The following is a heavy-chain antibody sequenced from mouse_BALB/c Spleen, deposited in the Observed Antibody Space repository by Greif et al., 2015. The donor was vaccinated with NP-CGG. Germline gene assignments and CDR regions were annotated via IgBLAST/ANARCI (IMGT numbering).Heavy chain of an antibody. CDR1: GHTSTSYD. V-gene: IGHV1-85*01. D-gene: IGHD1-1*01. Sequence: QVQLKESGAELVKPGASVKLSCKASGHTSTSYDINWVRQRPEQGLEWIGWIFPGDGSTKYNEKFKGKATLTTDKSSSTAYMQLSRLTSEDSAVYFCASLYYYGSRYWYFDVWGAGTTVTVSS. CDR3: ASLYYYGSRYWYFDV. CDR2: IFPGDGST. J-gene: IGHJ1*01.